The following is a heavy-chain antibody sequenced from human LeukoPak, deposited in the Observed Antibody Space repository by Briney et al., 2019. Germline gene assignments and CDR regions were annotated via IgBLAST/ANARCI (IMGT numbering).Heavy chain of an antibody. J-gene: IGHJ5*02. V-gene: IGHV4-38-2*02. CDR3: ARGGYYDSSGYFYSRPGPTWFNWFDP. CDR1: GYSISSGYY. CDR2: INHSGST. D-gene: IGHD3-22*01. Sequence: SETLSLTCTVSGYSISSGYYWGWIRQPPGKGLEWIGEINHSGSTNYNPSLKSRVTISVDTSKNQFSLKLSSVTAADTAVYYCARGGYYDSSGYFYSRPGPTWFNWFDPWGQGTLATVSS.